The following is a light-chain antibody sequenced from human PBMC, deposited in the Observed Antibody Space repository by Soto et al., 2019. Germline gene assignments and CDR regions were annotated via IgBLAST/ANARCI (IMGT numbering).Light chain of an antibody. CDR2: GAS. V-gene: IGKV3-20*01. Sequence: EIVLTQSPGTLSLSPGERATLSCRASQSVRSAYLAWYQQKPGQAPRLHIYGASTRATGIPDRFTGSGSGTDFTLTISRLEPEDFAVYYCQQYGSSPRTLGQGAKVDI. CDR1: QSVRSAY. J-gene: IGKJ1*01. CDR3: QQYGSSPRT.